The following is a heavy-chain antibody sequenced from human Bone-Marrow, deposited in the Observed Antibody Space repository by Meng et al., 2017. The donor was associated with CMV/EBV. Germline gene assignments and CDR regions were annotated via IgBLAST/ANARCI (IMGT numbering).Heavy chain of an antibody. J-gene: IGHJ5*02. CDR3: ARDSRPNIVVVPAAIHDP. CDR2: ISYDGSNK. V-gene: IGHV3-30-3*01. CDR1: GFTFSSYA. Sequence: GGSLRLSCAASGFTFSSYAMHWVRQAPGKGLEWVAVISYDGSNKYYADSVKGRFTISRDNSKNTLYLQMNSLRAEDTAVYYCARDSRPNIVVVPAAIHDPWGQGTLVTISS. D-gene: IGHD2-2*01.